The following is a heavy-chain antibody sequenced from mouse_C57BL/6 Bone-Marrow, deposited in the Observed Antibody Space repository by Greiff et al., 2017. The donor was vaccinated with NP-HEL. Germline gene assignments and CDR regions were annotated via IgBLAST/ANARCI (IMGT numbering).Heavy chain of an antibody. CDR1: GYTFTSYW. CDR3: AIGYYGY. J-gene: IGHJ2*01. D-gene: IGHD1-1*01. V-gene: IGHV1-69*01. CDR2: IDPSDSYT. Sequence: QVQLKQPGAELVMPGASVKLSCKASGYTFTSYWMHWVKQRPGQGLEWIGEIDPSDSYTNYNQKFKGKSTLTVDKSSSTAYMQLSSLTSEDSAVYYCAIGYYGYWGQGTTLTVSS.